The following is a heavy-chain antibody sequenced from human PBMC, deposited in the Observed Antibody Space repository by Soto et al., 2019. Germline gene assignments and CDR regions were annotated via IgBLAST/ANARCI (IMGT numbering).Heavy chain of an antibody. J-gene: IGHJ5*02. D-gene: IGHD3-10*01. V-gene: IGHV3-33*01. CDR1: GFTFSSYG. CDR2: IWYDGSNK. CDR3: ARVTYGSGSYYNAPLYNWFDP. Sequence: GGSLRLSCAASGFTFSSYGMHWVRQAPGKGLEWVAVIWYDGSNKYYADSVKGRFTISRDNSKNTLYLQMNSLRAEDTAVYYCARVTYGSGSYYNAPLYNWFDPWGQGTLVTVPQ.